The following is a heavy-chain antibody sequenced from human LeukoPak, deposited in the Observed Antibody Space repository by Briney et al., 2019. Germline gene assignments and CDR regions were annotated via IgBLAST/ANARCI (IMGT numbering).Heavy chain of an antibody. V-gene: IGHV3-30*18. Sequence: GGSLRLSCAASGFTFSRYGMHWVRQAPGKGLEWVAVISYDGSNKYYGDSVKGRFTISRDNSKNTLYLQMNSLRAEDTAVYYCAKALYATEAIDYWGQGTLVTVSS. CDR1: GFTFSRYG. CDR2: ISYDGSNK. J-gene: IGHJ4*02. D-gene: IGHD2-2*02. CDR3: AKALYATEAIDY.